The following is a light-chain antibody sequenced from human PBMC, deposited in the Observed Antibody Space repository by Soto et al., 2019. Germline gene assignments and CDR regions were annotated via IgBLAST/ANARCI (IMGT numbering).Light chain of an antibody. V-gene: IGKV1-39*01. Sequence: DIQMTQSHSTLSASVVXXVTXTCRASQSISSYLNWYQQKPGKAPKXXIYAASSLQSGVPSRFSGSGSGTDFTLTISSLQPEDFATYYCQQSYSTPLTFGGGTKVDIK. CDR3: QQSYSTPLT. CDR1: QSISSY. CDR2: AAS. J-gene: IGKJ4*01.